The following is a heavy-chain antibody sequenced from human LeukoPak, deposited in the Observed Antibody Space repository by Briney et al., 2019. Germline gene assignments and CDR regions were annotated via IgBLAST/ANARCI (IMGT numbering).Heavy chain of an antibody. CDR1: GFTVSTYA. CDR2: MSYDGTNK. J-gene: IGHJ4*02. D-gene: IGHD1-26*01. Sequence: GGSLRLSCAASGFTVSTYAMQWVRQAPGKGLEWVAVMSYDGTNKYYVDSVKGRFTISRDTSKNTLYLQMNSLRAEGTALYYCPKDLAESELPGYFDCWGQGTLVTVSS. V-gene: IGHV3-30-3*01. CDR3: PKDLAESELPGYFDC.